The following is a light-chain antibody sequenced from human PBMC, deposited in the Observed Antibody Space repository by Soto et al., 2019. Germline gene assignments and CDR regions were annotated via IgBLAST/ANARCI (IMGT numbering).Light chain of an antibody. J-gene: IGKJ3*01. CDR2: ATS. CDR3: IQDFISPLT. Sequence: DIQMTQSPSTLSASVGDRVTITCRASQSISSWLAWYQQKPGKAPKLLISATSTLQTGVPSRFSGRGSGTNFTLTISSLQPEDFATYYCIQDFISPLTVGQGTKVDL. V-gene: IGKV1-5*01. CDR1: QSISSW.